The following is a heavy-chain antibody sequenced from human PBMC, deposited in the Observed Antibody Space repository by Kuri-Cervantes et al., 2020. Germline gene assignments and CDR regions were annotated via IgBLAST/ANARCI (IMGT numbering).Heavy chain of an antibody. CDR3: ARDRAEQWPDNGDWYFDL. CDR1: GFTFSSYG. D-gene: IGHD6-19*01. Sequence: GESLKISCAASGFTFSSYGMHWVRQAPGKGLEWVAVISYDGSNKYYADSVKGRFTISRDNSKNTLYLQMNSLRAEDTAVYYCARDRAEQWPDNGDWYFDLWGRGTLVTVSS. V-gene: IGHV3-30*03. CDR2: ISYDGSNK. J-gene: IGHJ2*01.